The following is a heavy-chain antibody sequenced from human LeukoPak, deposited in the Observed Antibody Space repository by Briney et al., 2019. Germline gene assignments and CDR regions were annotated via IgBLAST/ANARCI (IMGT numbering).Heavy chain of an antibody. D-gene: IGHD6-19*01. CDR2: ISSSSSTI. CDR1: GFTFGDYA. CDR3: ARDLDIAVAGTNNWFDP. Sequence: PGRSLRLSCTASGFTFGDYAMSWVRQAPGKGLEWVSYISSSSSTIYYADSVKGRFTISRDNAKNSLYLQMNSLRDEDTAVYYCARDLDIAVAGTNNWFDPWGQGTLVTVSS. V-gene: IGHV3-48*02. J-gene: IGHJ5*02.